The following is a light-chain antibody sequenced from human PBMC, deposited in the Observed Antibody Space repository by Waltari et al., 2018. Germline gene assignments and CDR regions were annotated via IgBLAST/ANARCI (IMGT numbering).Light chain of an antibody. CDR2: DAS. Sequence: EIILTQSPATLSLSPGERATLSCRASQSVNSLAWYQQKPGQAPRLLIYDASYRATGIPAMFSGSGSGTDFTLTISSLETEDFAVYYCQQRSDWPPLTFGGGTKVEVK. V-gene: IGKV3-11*01. CDR3: QQRSDWPPLT. J-gene: IGKJ4*01. CDR1: QSVNS.